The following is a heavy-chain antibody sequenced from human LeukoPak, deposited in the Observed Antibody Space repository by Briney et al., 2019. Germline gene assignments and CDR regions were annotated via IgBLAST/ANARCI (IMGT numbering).Heavy chain of an antibody. CDR2: NSSSGSGI. CDR3: ARVTIAAAGYYYFDY. V-gene: IGHV3-48*03. Sequence: GGSLTLSCAASGLTFSSSEMSWVRPAPGKGLERVSYNSSSGSGIYYADSVKGRFTISRDNAKNSLYLQMNSLRAEDTAVYYCARVTIAAAGYYYFDYWGQGTQVTVSS. J-gene: IGHJ4*02. D-gene: IGHD6-13*01. CDR1: GLTFSSSE.